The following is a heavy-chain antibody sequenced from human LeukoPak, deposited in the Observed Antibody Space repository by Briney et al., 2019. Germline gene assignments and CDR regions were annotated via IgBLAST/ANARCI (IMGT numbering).Heavy chain of an antibody. CDR3: AKSSGSYNWFDP. CDR1: GFTVSSNY. CDR2: IYSGGST. D-gene: IGHD3-10*01. J-gene: IGHJ5*02. Sequence: GGSLRLSCAASGFTVSSNYMSWVLQAPGKGLEWVSVIYSGGSTYYADSVKGRFTISRDNSKNTLYLQMNSLRAEDTAVYYCAKSSGSYNWFDPWGQGTLVTVSS. V-gene: IGHV3-53*05.